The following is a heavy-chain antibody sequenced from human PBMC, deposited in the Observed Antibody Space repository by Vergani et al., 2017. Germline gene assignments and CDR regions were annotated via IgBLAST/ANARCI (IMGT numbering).Heavy chain of an antibody. J-gene: IGHJ3*01. CDR1: GGSLSGYY. CDR2: INHSGTI. V-gene: IGHV4-34*01. CDR3: ARRAERWETLLRDDFDV. D-gene: IGHD1-26*01. Sequence: QVQLQQWGPGLLKPSETLSLTCAVYGGSLSGYYWSWIRLAPGKGLEWFGEINHSGTINYNPTLKSPFHVSIDTSRDHFSLKLRSVSAADTAVYFCARRAERWETLLRDDFDVWGQGTFVTVSP.